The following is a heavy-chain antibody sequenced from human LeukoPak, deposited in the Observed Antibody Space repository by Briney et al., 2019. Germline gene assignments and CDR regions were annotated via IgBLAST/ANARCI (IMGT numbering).Heavy chain of an antibody. V-gene: IGHV3-20*04. CDR2: INWNGGRT. CDR1: GFTFDDYG. J-gene: IGHJ3*02. D-gene: IGHD6-19*01. CDR3: ARVSVAGHDEFDI. Sequence: PGGSLRLSCAASGFTFDDYGMSWVRQAPGKGLEWVSGINWNGGRTGSADSVKGRFTISRDNAKNTLYLQMNSLRAEDTAVYYCARVSVAGHDEFDIWGQGTMVTVSS.